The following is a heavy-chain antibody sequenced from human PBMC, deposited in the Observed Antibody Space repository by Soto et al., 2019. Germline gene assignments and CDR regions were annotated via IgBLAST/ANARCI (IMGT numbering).Heavy chain of an antibody. CDR3: ARDDDFWSGNYYYYGMDV. CDR2: IIPIFGTA. D-gene: IGHD3-3*01. J-gene: IGHJ6*02. V-gene: IGHV1-69*12. CDR1: GGTFSSYA. Sequence: QVQLVQSGAEVKKPGSSVKVSCKASGGTFSSYAISWVRQAPGQGLEWMGGIIPIFGTANYAQKFQGRVTITADESTSTAYMELSSLRSEDTAVYYCARDDDFWSGNYYYYGMDVWGQGTTVTVSS.